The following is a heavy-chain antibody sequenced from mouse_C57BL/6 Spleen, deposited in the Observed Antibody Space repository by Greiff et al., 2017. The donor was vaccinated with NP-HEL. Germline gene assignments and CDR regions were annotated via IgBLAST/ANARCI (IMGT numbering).Heavy chain of an antibody. V-gene: IGHV5-16*01. J-gene: IGHJ2*01. CDR3: ARYLLLRGGYFDY. CDR1: GFTFSDYY. CDR2: INYDGSST. Sequence: EVKLMESEGGLVQPGSSMKLSCTASGFTFSDYYMAWVRQVPEKGLEWVANINYDGSSTYYLDSLKSRFIISRDNAKNILYLQMSSLKSEDTATYYCARYLLLRGGYFDYWGQGTTLTVSS. D-gene: IGHD1-1*01.